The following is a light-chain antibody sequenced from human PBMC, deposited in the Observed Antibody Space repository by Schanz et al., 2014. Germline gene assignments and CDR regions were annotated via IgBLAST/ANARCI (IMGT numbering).Light chain of an antibody. CDR1: QSVFSSSSNRNF. CDR3: QQYYSTPYT. Sequence: DIVMTHSPDSLAVSLGERASINCKSSQSVFSSSSNRNFLAWYQQKPRQPPKLLISWASTRESGVPDRFSGSGSGTDFTLTISSLQAEDVAVYYCQQYYSTPYTFGQGTKLEIK. CDR2: WAS. J-gene: IGKJ2*01. V-gene: IGKV4-1*01.